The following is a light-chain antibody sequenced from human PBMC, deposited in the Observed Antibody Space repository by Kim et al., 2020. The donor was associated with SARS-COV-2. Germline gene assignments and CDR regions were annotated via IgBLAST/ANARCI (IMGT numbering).Light chain of an antibody. CDR1: QSVSSN. CDR2: GAS. Sequence: SPGERAPLSCRASQSVSSNLAWYQQKPGQAPRLLLYGASTRATGTPARFSGSGSGTEFTLTISSLQSEDFAVYYCQQYNNWPPVTFGQGTKVEIK. CDR3: QQYNNWPPVT. J-gene: IGKJ1*01. V-gene: IGKV3-15*01.